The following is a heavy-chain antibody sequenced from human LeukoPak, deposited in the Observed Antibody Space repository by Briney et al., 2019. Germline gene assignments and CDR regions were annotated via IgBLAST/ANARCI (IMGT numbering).Heavy chain of an antibody. Sequence: PGRSLRLSCAASGFTFSSYAMHWVRQAPGKGLEWVAVISYDGSNKYYADSVKGRFTISRDNSRNTLYLQMNSLRAEDTAVYYCARDPGYYYDSSLAYWGQGTLVTVSS. CDR1: GFTFSSYA. CDR2: ISYDGSNK. CDR3: ARDPGYYYDSSLAY. V-gene: IGHV3-30*04. J-gene: IGHJ4*02. D-gene: IGHD3-22*01.